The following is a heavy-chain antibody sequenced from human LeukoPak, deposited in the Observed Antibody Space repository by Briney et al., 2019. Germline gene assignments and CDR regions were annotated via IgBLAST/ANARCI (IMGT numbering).Heavy chain of an antibody. J-gene: IGHJ4*02. CDR2: IYTSGST. CDR3: ARVGERPGYYFDY. Sequence: SETLSLTCTVSGGSISSGSYYWSWIRQPAGKGLEWIGRIYTSGSTNYNPSLKSRVTISVDTSKNQFSLKLSSVTAADTAVYYCARVGERPGYYFDYWGQGTLVTVSS. V-gene: IGHV4-61*02. CDR1: GGSISSGSYY. D-gene: IGHD1-26*01.